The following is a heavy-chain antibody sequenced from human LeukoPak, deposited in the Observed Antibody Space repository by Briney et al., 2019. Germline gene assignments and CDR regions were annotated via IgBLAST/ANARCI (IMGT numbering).Heavy chain of an antibody. CDR2: IIPIFGTA. Sequence: SVKVSCKASGGTFSSYAISWVRQAPGQGLEWMGGIIPIFGTANYAQKFQGRVTITADESTSTAYMELSSLRSEDTAVYYCARDPQWRDGSPKDAFDIWGQGTMVTVSS. CDR3: ARDPQWRDGSPKDAFDI. CDR1: GGTFSSYA. J-gene: IGHJ3*02. D-gene: IGHD5-24*01. V-gene: IGHV1-69*13.